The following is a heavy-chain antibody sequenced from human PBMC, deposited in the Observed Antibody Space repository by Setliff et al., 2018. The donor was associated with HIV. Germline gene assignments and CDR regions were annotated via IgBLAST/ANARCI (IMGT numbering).Heavy chain of an antibody. V-gene: IGHV3-48*03. CDR1: GFTFSSYE. CDR3: ARVTTGTTAGDY. CDR2: ISRDSDRI. Sequence: GGSLRLSCAASGFTFSSYEMTWVRQAPGKGLECNSYISRDSDRIHYADSVKGRFTVSRDNAKNSLFLQMHSLRAEDTAVYYCARVTTGTTAGDYWGQGTLVTVSS. J-gene: IGHJ4*02. D-gene: IGHD1-1*01.